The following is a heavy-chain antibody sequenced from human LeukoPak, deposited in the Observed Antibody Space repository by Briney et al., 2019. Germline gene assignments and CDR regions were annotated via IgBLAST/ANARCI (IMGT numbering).Heavy chain of an antibody. V-gene: IGHV4-39*01. J-gene: IGHJ4*02. Sequence: SETLSLTCTVSGDSTSNGDYYWGWIRQPPGEGLEWIGYIYYSGSTYYNPSLKSRVTMSVDTSKNQFSLKLSSVTAADTAVYYCARYYSGSYGFDYWGQGTLVTVSS. CDR1: GDSTSNGDYY. CDR3: ARYYSGSYGFDY. CDR2: IYYSGST. D-gene: IGHD1-26*01.